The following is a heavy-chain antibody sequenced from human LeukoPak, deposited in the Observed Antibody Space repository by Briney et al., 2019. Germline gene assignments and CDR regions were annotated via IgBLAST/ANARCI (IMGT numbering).Heavy chain of an antibody. Sequence: PSETLSLTCAVYGGSFSGYYWSWIRQPPGKGLEWIGEINHSGSTNYNPSLKSRVTISVDTSENQFSLKLSSVTAADTAVYYCARGKGYCSSTSCYRPYYFDYWGQGTLVTVSS. CDR3: ARGKGYCSSTSCYRPYYFDY. CDR1: GGSFSGYY. CDR2: INHSGST. J-gene: IGHJ4*02. D-gene: IGHD2-2*01. V-gene: IGHV4-34*01.